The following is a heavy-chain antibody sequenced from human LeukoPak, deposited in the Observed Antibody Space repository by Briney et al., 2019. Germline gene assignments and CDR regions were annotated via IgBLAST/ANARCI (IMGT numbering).Heavy chain of an antibody. V-gene: IGHV1-3*01. J-gene: IGHJ4*02. CDR2: INAGNGDT. CDR1: GYTFRSHS. CDR3: AIHCSGGSCSRSYYFDY. Sequence: ASVKVSCKASGYTFRSHSVDLVPPAPRQRLWGMGLINAGNGDTKYSQKFQDRVTITRDTSASTAYMELSSLRSEDTAVYYCAIHCSGGSCSRSYYFDYWGQGTRVTVSS. D-gene: IGHD2-15*01.